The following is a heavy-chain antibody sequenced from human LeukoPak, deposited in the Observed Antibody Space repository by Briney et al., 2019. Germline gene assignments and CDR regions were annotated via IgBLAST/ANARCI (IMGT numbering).Heavy chain of an antibody. D-gene: IGHD1-14*01. CDR1: GFTFSTYA. V-gene: IGHV3-23*01. CDR2: ISGSGGST. Sequence: PGGSLRLSCAAPGFTFSTYAMNWVRQAPGKGLEWVSGISGSGGSTYYADSVKGRFTISRDNSKNTLCLQMNSLRAEDTAVYYCAKDKGGGIPRYFDYWGQGTLVSVSS. J-gene: IGHJ4*02. CDR3: AKDKGGGIPRYFDY.